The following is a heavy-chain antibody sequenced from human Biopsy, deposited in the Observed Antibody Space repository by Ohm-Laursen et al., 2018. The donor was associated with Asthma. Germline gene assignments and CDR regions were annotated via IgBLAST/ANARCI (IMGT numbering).Heavy chain of an antibody. CDR1: GYTFNSAG. CDR3: ARAVDYSHYYGIDV. Sequence: SSVKVSCKTSGYTFNSAGITWVRQAPGQGLEWMGWISVYNGNTKVAQKLQDRATMITDTSTSTAYMELRSLRCDDTAVYFCARAVDYSHYYGIDVWGQGTTVTVS. D-gene: IGHD3-10*01. CDR2: ISVYNGNT. V-gene: IGHV1-18*01. J-gene: IGHJ6*02.